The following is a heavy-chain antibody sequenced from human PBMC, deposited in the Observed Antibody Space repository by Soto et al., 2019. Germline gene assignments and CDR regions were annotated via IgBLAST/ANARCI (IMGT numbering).Heavy chain of an antibody. CDR2: ISSSGSTI. CDR1: GFTFSSYE. V-gene: IGHV3-48*03. J-gene: IGHJ3*02. CDR3: ARDHYDSSGYYLLDAFDI. D-gene: IGHD3-22*01. Sequence: GGSLRLSCAASGFTFSSYEMNWVRQAPGKGLEWVSYISSSGSTIYYADSVKGRFTISRDNAKNSLYLQMNSLRAEDTAVYYWARDHYDSSGYYLLDAFDIWGQGTMVTVSS.